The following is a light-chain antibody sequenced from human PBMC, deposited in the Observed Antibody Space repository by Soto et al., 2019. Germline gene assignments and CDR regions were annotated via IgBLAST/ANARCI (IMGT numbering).Light chain of an antibody. Sequence: AIQLTQSPSSLSASVGDRVTITCRASQGISGALAWYQQKPGKAPKXXIYDASSLQSGVPLRFGGSGSGTDFTLTISSLQPEDSASYYCQQFNNYPVTFGQGTRLEIK. V-gene: IGKV1D-13*01. CDR2: DAS. J-gene: IGKJ5*01. CDR1: QGISGA. CDR3: QQFNNYPVT.